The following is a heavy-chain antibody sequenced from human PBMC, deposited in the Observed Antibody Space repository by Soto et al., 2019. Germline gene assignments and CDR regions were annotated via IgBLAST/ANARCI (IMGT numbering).Heavy chain of an antibody. D-gene: IGHD6-13*01. CDR2: IYYSGST. Sequence: PSETLSLTCTVSGGSISSSSYYWGWIRQPPGKGLEWIGSIYYSGSTYYNPSLKSRVTISVDTSKNQFSLKLSSVTAADTAVYYCARPYSSSWYWGNYYYGMDVWGQGTTVT. CDR1: GGSISSSSYY. V-gene: IGHV4-39*01. CDR3: ARPYSSSWYWGNYYYGMDV. J-gene: IGHJ6*02.